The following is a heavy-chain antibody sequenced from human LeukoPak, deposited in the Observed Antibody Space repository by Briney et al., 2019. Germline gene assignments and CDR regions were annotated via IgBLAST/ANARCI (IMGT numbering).Heavy chain of an antibody. V-gene: IGHV3-23*01. CDR2: ISGSGDRT. Sequence: RTGGSLRLSCAASGFTFSNYAMTWVRQAPGKGLEWVSVISGSGDRTYYADSVKGRFTISRDNSKNTLSLQMNSLRAEDTALYYCATDTIIAVAHDYWGQGTLVTVSS. D-gene: IGHD3-22*01. CDR3: ATDTIIAVAHDY. CDR1: GFTFSNYA. J-gene: IGHJ4*02.